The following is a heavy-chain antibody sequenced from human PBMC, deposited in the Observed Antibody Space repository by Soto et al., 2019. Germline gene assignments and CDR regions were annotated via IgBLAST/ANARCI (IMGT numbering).Heavy chain of an antibody. D-gene: IGHD6-13*01. CDR3: ARDRGGFSSSSAGDYFDY. CDR1: GGSISSSNW. CDR2: IYHSGST. Sequence: QVQLQESGPGLVKPSGTLSLTCAVSGGSISSSNWWSWVRQPPGKGLEWIGEIYHSGSTNYNPSLKSRVTISVDKSKNQFSLKLSSVTAADTAVYYCARDRGGFSSSSAGDYFDYWCQGTLVTVSS. J-gene: IGHJ4*02. V-gene: IGHV4-4*02.